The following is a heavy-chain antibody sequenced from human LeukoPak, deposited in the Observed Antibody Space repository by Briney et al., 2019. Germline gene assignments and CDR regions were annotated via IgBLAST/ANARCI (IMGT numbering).Heavy chain of an antibody. J-gene: IGHJ4*02. D-gene: IGHD3-9*01. V-gene: IGHV3-48*04. CDR2: ISSSSSTI. CDR3: ARVRYFDWLGPFDY. CDR1: GFTFSSYS. Sequence: GGSLRLSCAASGFTFSSYSMNWVRQVPGKGLEWVSYISSSSSTIYYADSVKGRFTISRDNAKKSLYLQMNSLRAEDTAVYYCARVRYFDWLGPFDYWGQGTLVTVSS.